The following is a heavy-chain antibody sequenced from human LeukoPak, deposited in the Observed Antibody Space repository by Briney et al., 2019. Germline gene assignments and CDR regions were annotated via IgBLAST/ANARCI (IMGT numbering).Heavy chain of an antibody. CDR2: ISYSGST. D-gene: IGHD4-11*01. J-gene: IGHJ4*02. CDR1: GGSISSYY. V-gene: IGHV4-59*08. CDR3: ARAQVTTIFDY. Sequence: PSETLSLTCTVSGGSISSYYWSWIRQPPGKGLEWIGFISYSGSTGYRPSLKSRVTISVDTSKNQFSLKLSSVTAADTAVYYCARAQVTTIFDYWGQGTLVTVSS.